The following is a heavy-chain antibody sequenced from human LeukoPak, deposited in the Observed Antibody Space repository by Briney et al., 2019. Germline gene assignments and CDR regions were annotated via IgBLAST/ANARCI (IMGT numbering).Heavy chain of an antibody. CDR1: GYTFTGYY. J-gene: IGHJ4*02. D-gene: IGHD4-17*01. Sequence: ASVKVSCKASGYTFTGYYMHWVRRAPGQGLEWMGWINPNSGGTNYAQKFQGRVTMTRDTSISTAYMELSRLRSDDTAVYYCARESLGGDYFGTNFDYWGQGTLVTVSS. CDR2: INPNSGGT. V-gene: IGHV1-2*02. CDR3: ARESLGGDYFGTNFDY.